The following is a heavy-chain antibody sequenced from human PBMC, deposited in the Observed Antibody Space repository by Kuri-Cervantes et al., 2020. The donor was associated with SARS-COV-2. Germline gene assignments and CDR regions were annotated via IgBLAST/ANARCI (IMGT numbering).Heavy chain of an antibody. J-gene: IGHJ1*01. CDR3: AKVYGDIVVVPAAKYFQH. Sequence: SLKISCEASGFTFDDYAMHWVRQAPGKGLEWVSGISWNSGSIGYADSVKGRFTISRDNSKNTLYLQMNSLRAEDTAVYYCAKVYGDIVVVPAAKYFQHWGQGTLVTVSS. V-gene: IGHV3-9*01. CDR1: GFTFDDYA. CDR2: ISWNSGSI. D-gene: IGHD2-2*01.